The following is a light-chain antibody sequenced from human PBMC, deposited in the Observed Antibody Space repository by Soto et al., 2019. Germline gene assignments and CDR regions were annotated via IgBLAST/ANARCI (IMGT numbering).Light chain of an antibody. V-gene: IGLV9-49*01. Sequence: QSVLTQPPSASASLGASVTLTCTLSSGYSNYKVDWYQQRPGKGPRFVMRVGTGGIVGSKGDGIPDRFSVLGSGLNRYLTIKNIQEEDESDYHCGADHGSSYVVFGGGTKLTVL. CDR2: VGTGGIVG. CDR1: SGYSNYK. CDR3: GADHGSSYVV. J-gene: IGLJ2*01.